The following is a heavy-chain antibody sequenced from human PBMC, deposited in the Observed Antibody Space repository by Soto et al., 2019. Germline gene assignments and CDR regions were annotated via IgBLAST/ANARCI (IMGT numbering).Heavy chain of an antibody. CDR2: ISAYNGNT. CDR3: ARDFDWLLDY. V-gene: IGHV1-18*04. D-gene: IGHD3-9*01. J-gene: IGHJ4*02. CDR1: GYSFTSYW. Sequence: GESLKISCKGSGYSFTSYWISWVRQAPGQGLEWMGWISAYNGNTNYAQKLQGRVTMTTDTSTSTAYMELRSLRSDDTAVYYCARDFDWLLDYWGQGTLVTVSS.